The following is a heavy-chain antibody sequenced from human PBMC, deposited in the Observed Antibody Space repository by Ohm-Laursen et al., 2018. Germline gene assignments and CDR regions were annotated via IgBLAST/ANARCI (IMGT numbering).Heavy chain of an antibody. CDR2: IGTAGDT. V-gene: IGHV3-13*01. J-gene: IGHJ3*02. Sequence: SLRLSCTAPGFTFSSYDMHWVRQATGKGLEWVSAIGTAGDTYYPGSVKGRFTISRENAKNSLYLQMNSLRAGDTAVYYCARGYYDSSGSFAFDIWGQGTMVTVSS. D-gene: IGHD3-22*01. CDR3: ARGYYDSSGSFAFDI. CDR1: GFTFSSYD.